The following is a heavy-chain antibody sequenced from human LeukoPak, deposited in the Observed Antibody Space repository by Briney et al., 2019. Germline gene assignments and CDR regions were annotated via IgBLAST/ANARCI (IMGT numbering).Heavy chain of an antibody. CDR2: ISAYNGNT. V-gene: IGHV1-18*04. D-gene: IGHD2-8*02. CDR1: GYTFTSYG. Sequence: ASVKVSCKASGYTFTSYGISWVRQAPGQGLEWMGWISAYNGNTNYAQKLQGRVTMTTDTSTSTAYMELRSLRSDDTAVYYCARDLPGPWSYSFDYWGQGTLVTVSS. J-gene: IGHJ4*02. CDR3: ARDLPGPWSYSFDY.